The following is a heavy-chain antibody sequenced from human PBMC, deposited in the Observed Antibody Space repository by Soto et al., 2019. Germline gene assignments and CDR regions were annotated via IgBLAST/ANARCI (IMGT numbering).Heavy chain of an antibody. Sequence: GASVKVCCKDSGGTFSSYAISWVRQAPGQGLEWMGGIIPTFGTANYAQKFQGRVTITADESTSTAYMELSSLRSEDAAVYYCAARYDFWSGYPARGLVDYYSYGRDVWGQGTPVTVS. J-gene: IGHJ6*02. CDR3: AARYDFWSGYPARGLVDYYSYGRDV. CDR2: IIPTFGTA. CDR1: GGTFSSYA. V-gene: IGHV1-69*13. D-gene: IGHD3-3*01.